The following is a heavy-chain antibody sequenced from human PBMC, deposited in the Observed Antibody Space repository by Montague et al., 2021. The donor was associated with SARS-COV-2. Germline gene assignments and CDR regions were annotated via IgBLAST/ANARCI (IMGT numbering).Heavy chain of an antibody. V-gene: IGHV3-30*04. CDR3: ARDLGGYFDL. CDR1: GFTFSSYA. Sequence: SLRLSCAASGFTFSSYAMHWFRQAPGKGLEWVAVISYDGSNKYYADSVKGRFTISRDNSKNTLYLQMNSLRAEDTAVYYCARDLGGYFDLWGRGTLVTVSS. J-gene: IGHJ2*01. D-gene: IGHD1-26*01. CDR2: ISYDGSNK.